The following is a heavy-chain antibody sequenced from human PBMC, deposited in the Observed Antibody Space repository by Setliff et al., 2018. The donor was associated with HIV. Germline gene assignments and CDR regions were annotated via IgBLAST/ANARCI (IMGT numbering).Heavy chain of an antibody. J-gene: IGHJ4*02. CDR2: ISGYSGNT. Sequence: ASVKVSCKASGYNFTSYGISWLRQAPGQGLEWMGWISGYSGNTNYAQKFQDRVTMTTDTPTSTVYMELRSLRSDDTAAYYCARVQWVVSSNVGLDYWGQGTLVTVSS. CDR3: ARVQWVVSSNVGLDY. CDR1: GYNFTSYG. V-gene: IGHV1-18*01. D-gene: IGHD6-19*01.